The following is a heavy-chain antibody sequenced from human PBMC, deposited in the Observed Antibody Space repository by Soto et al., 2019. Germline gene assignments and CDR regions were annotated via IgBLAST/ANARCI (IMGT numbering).Heavy chain of an antibody. CDR1: GGTFSSYA. CDR3: AGGLGTYYDCVWGSSGYDY. D-gene: IGHD3-16*01. Sequence: QVQLVQSGAEVKKPGSSVKVSCKASGGTFSSYAISWVRQAPGQGLEWMGGIIPIFGTANYAQKFQGRVTITVSESTGTAYLELSRLRSEDTAVYFCAGGLGTYYDCVWGSSGYDYWGQGTLVTVSS. CDR2: IIPIFGTA. J-gene: IGHJ4*02. V-gene: IGHV1-69*01.